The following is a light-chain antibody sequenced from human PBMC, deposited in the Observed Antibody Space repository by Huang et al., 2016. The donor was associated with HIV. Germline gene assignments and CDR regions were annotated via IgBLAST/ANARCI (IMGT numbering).Light chain of an antibody. CDR2: AAS. Sequence: DIHMTQSSSFLSASVGDRVSITCRASRDLSIYLNWYQHKPWKAPKRLIYAASNLQSGVPSRFSGSGSGSDVTLTIRSLQPEDFATYYGQQSYSIPRTFGPGTTVDIK. J-gene: IGKJ3*01. V-gene: IGKV1-39*01. CDR1: RDLSIY. CDR3: QQSYSIPRT.